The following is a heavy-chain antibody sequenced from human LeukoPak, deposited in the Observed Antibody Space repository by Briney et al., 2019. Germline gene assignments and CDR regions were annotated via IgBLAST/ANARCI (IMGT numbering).Heavy chain of an antibody. CDR2: IYYSGST. CDR3: ASSSGWYEGAFDI. CDR1: GGSISSSSYY. V-gene: IGHV4-39*07. D-gene: IGHD6-19*01. J-gene: IGHJ3*02. Sequence: PSETLSLTCTVSGGSISSSSYYWGWIRQPPGKGLGWIGSIYYSGSTYYNPSLKSRVTISVDTSKNQFSLKLSSVTAADTAVYYCASSSGWYEGAFDIWGQGTMVTVFS.